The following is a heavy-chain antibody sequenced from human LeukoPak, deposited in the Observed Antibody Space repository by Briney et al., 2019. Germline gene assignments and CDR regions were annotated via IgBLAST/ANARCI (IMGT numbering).Heavy chain of an antibody. D-gene: IGHD3-9*01. CDR2: IYYSGST. J-gene: IGHJ3*02. V-gene: IGHV4-61*01. Sequence: SETLSLTCTVSGGSVSSGSYYWSWIRQPPGKGLEWIGYIYYSGSTNYNPSLKSRVTISVDTSKNQFSLKLSSVTAADTAVYYCARDLPYYDILTGYNAFDIWGQGTRVTVSS. CDR1: GGSVSSGSYY. CDR3: ARDLPYYDILTGYNAFDI.